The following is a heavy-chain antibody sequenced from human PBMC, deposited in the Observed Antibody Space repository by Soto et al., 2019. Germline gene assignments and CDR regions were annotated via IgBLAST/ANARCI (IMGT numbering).Heavy chain of an antibody. V-gene: IGHV4-31*03. CDR3: ARDRWGYGIDY. J-gene: IGHJ4*02. CDR1: GDSIISDGFY. CDR2: IYYSGTT. D-gene: IGHD2-15*01. Sequence: QVQLQHSGPGLVKPSQTLSLSCTVSGDSIISDGFYCHWIRQHPGKGLEWLGYIYYSGTTYYTPSLESRLTMSVDTSKNQFSLELRSMTAADTAVYYCARDRWGYGIDYWGQGTLVTVSS.